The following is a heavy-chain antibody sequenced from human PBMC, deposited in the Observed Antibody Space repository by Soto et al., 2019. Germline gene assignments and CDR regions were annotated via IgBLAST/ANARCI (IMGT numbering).Heavy chain of an antibody. CDR3: ARAPAAYGGNSVDY. Sequence: ETLSLTCTVSGGSFSSGSYYWSWIRQTPGKRLEWIGYIYSSGGTSYNPSLKSRVTISVDTSKNQFSLKLSSVTAADTAVYYCARAPAAYGGNSVDYWGRGTLVTVSS. J-gene: IGHJ4*02. CDR2: IYSSGGT. CDR1: GGSFSSGSYY. D-gene: IGHD4-17*01. V-gene: IGHV4-61*01.